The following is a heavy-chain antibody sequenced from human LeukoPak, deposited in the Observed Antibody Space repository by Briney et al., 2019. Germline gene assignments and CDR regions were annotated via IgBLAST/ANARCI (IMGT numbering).Heavy chain of an antibody. J-gene: IGHJ4*02. D-gene: IGHD3-9*01. Sequence: PSETLSLTCTVSGGSISGSSYYWGWIRQPPGKGLEWIGSIYYSGSAYYNPSLKSRVTISVDTSKNQFSLKLSSVTAADTAVYYCARHPRLRYSVTLDYWGQGTLVTVSS. CDR3: ARHPRLRYSVTLDY. CDR1: GGSISGSSYY. CDR2: IYYSGSA. V-gene: IGHV4-39*01.